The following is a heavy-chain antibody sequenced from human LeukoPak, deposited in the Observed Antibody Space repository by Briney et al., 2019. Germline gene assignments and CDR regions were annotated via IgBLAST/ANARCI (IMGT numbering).Heavy chain of an antibody. Sequence: GGSLRLSCAASGFTFSSYEMNWVRQAPGKGLEWVSCIGSTFKTVFYADSVKGRFAISRDDANGSLFLQMNSLRAEDTAVYYCARVRRDIVPAANDHWGQGTLVTVSS. J-gene: IGHJ4*02. CDR1: GFTFSSYE. CDR2: IGSTFKTV. V-gene: IGHV3-48*03. CDR3: ARVRRDIVPAANDH. D-gene: IGHD5-12*01.